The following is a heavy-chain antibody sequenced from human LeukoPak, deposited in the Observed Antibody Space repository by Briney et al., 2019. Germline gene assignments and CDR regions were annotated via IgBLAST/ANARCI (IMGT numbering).Heavy chain of an antibody. CDR1: GGSISSYY. CDR2: IYYSGST. D-gene: IGHD1-26*01. CDR3: ARHLSVGYYYYGMDV. Sequence: SETLSLTCTVSGGSISSYYWSWIQQPPGKGLEWIGYIYYSGSTNYNPSLKSRVTLSVDTSKNQFSLKLSSVTAADTAVYYCARHLSVGYYYYGMDVWGQGTTVTVSS. J-gene: IGHJ6*02. V-gene: IGHV4-59*08.